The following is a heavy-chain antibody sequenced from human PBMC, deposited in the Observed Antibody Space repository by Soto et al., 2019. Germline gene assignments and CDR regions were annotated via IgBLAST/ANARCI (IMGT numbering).Heavy chain of an antibody. J-gene: IGHJ6*02. CDR2: IIPIFGTA. CDR1: GGTFSSYA. V-gene: IGHV1-69*01. CDR3: ARASMAGLYYFFGMDV. Sequence: QVQLVQSGAEVKKPGSSVKVSCKASGGTFSSYAISWVRQAPGQGLEWLGGIIPIFGTANYAHKFHGRVTTSADEYTGSAYIVLSSLRSEDTAVYYCARASMAGLYYFFGMDVWGQGTTVTASS. D-gene: IGHD6-19*01.